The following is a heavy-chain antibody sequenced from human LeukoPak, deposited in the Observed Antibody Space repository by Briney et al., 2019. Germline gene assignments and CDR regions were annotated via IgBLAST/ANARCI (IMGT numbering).Heavy chain of an antibody. D-gene: IGHD6-13*01. CDR1: GYTFTSYG. V-gene: IGHV1-18*01. J-gene: IGHJ1*01. CDR3: ARGRLYSSSWYYFQH. CDR2: ISAYNGNT. Sequence: ASVTVSCKASGYTFTSYGISWVRQAPEQGLEWMGWISAYNGNTNYAQKLQGRVTMTTDTSTSTAYMELRSLRSDDTAVYYCARGRLYSSSWYYFQHWGQGTLVTVSS.